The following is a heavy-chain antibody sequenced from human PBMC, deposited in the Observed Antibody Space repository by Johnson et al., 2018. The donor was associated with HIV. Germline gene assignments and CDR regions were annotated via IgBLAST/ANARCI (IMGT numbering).Heavy chain of an antibody. J-gene: IGHJ3*02. Sequence: VQLVESGGGVVQPGRSLRLSCAASGFTFSSYGIHWVRQAQGKGLEWVAVISYDGSNKYYADSVKGRVTISRDNSNDTLFLQMNSLRAEDTAVYFCAKTGAAAGLKDAFDIWGQGTMVTVSS. CDR1: GFTFSSYG. D-gene: IGHD6-13*01. CDR3: AKTGAAAGLKDAFDI. CDR2: ISYDGSNK. V-gene: IGHV3-30*18.